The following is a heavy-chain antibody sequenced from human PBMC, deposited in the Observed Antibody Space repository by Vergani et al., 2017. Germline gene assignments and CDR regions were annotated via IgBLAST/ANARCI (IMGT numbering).Heavy chain of an antibody. CDR2: IYYSGST. Sequence: QVQLQESGPGLVKPSETLSLTCTVSGGSISSYYWSWIRQPPGKGLEWIGYIYYSGSTNYNPSIKSRVTISVDTSKNQSSLRLSSVTAADTAVYYCARNDGGIQGYWSQGTLVTVSS. D-gene: IGHD5-18*01. CDR1: GGSISSYY. J-gene: IGHJ4*02. CDR3: ARNDGGIQGY. V-gene: IGHV4-59*01.